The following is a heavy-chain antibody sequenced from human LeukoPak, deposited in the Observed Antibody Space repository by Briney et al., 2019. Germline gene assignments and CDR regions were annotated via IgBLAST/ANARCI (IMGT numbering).Heavy chain of an antibody. CDR3: ARVGSGDYPNWFDP. Sequence: SQTLSLTCTVSGGSISSGGYHWSWIRQHPGKGLEWIGYIYYSGTTSYNPSLKSRVTISVDTSKKKFSLRVSSVTVADTAVYYCARVGSGDYPNWFDPWGQGTLVTVSS. CDR1: GGSISSGGYH. D-gene: IGHD4-17*01. CDR2: IYYSGTT. V-gene: IGHV4-31*03. J-gene: IGHJ5*02.